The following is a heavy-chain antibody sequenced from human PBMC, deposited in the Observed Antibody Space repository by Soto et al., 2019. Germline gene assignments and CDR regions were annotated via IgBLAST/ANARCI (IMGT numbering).Heavy chain of an antibody. D-gene: IGHD3-3*01. CDR2: ISAYNGNT. J-gene: IGHJ5*02. V-gene: IGHV1-18*01. Sequence: QVQLVQSGAEVKKPGASVKVSCKASGYTFTSYGISWVRQAPGQGLEWMGWISAYNGNTNYAQKLQGRVTMTTDTSTSTAYMELRSLRSDGTAVYYCARDPPYYDFWSGPTLNWFDPWGQGTLVTVSS. CDR1: GYTFTSYG. CDR3: ARDPPYYDFWSGPTLNWFDP.